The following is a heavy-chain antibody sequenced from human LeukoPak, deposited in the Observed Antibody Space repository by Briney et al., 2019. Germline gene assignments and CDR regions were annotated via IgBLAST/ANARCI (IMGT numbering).Heavy chain of an antibody. CDR3: VQVPLRYGSGSYNWFDP. CDR2: IIPIFGTA. CDR1: GGTFSSYA. D-gene: IGHD3-10*01. Sequence: SVKVSCKASGGTFSSYAISWVRQAPGQGLEWMGGIIPIFGTANYAQKFQGRVTITADKSTSTAYMELSSLRSEDTAVYYCVQVPLRYGSGSYNWFDPWGQGTLVTVSS. V-gene: IGHV1-69*06. J-gene: IGHJ5*02.